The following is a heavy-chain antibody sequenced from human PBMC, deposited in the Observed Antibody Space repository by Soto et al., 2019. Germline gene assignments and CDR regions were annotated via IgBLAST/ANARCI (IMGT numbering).Heavy chain of an antibody. V-gene: IGHV4-30-4*01. CDR1: GGSISSGDYY. J-gene: IGHJ6*02. CDR2: IYYSGST. D-gene: IGHD2-15*01. CDR3: ARVEIVVVVAATGYYYYYGMDV. Sequence: SETLSLTCTVSGGSISSGDYYWSWIRQPPGKGLEWIGYIYYSGSTYYNPSLKSRVTISVDTSKNQFSLKLSSVTVADTAVYYCARVEIVVVVAATGYYYYYGMDVWGQGTTVTVSS.